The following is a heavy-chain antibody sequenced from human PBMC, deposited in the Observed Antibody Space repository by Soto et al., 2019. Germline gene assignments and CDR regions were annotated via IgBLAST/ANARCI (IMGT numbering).Heavy chain of an antibody. CDR2: IYYSGST. V-gene: IGHV4-39*01. J-gene: IGHJ4*02. CDR1: GGSISSSSYY. CDR3: ARQHSSSWYVDFDY. D-gene: IGHD6-13*01. Sequence: SETLSLTCTVSGGSISSSSYYWGWIRQPPGKGLEWIGSIYYSGSTYCNPSLKSRVTISVDTSKNQFSLKLSSVTAADTAVYYCARQHSSSWYVDFDYWGQGTLVTVSS.